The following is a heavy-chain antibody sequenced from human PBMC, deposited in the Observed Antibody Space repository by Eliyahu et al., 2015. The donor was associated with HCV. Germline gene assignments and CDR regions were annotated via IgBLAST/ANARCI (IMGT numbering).Heavy chain of an antibody. CDR1: GFSLSTRGMC. D-gene: IGHD6-6*01. J-gene: IGHJ4*02. Sequence: QVTLRESGPALVKPTQNLTLTCTFSGFSLSTRGMCVSWTRQPPGKALEWLARIDWDDDKYYSTSLKTRLTISKDTSKNQVVLTMTNMDPVDTATYYCARMAIAADRRVFDYWGQGTLVTVSS. V-gene: IGHV2-70*15. CDR2: IDWDDDK. CDR3: ARMAIAADRRVFDY.